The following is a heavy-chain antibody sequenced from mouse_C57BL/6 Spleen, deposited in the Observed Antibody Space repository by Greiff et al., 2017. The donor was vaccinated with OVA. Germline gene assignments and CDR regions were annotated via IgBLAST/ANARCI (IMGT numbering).Heavy chain of an antibody. CDR3: ARVPYYGSSHWYFDV. D-gene: IGHD1-1*01. J-gene: IGHJ1*03. Sequence: EVKLMESEGGLVQPGSSMKLSCTASGFTFSDYYMAWVRQVPEKGLEWVANINYDGSSTYYLDSLKSRFIISRDNAKNILYLQMSSLKSEDTATYYCARVPYYGSSHWYFDVWGTGTTVTVSS. V-gene: IGHV5-16*01. CDR1: GFTFSDYY. CDR2: INYDGSST.